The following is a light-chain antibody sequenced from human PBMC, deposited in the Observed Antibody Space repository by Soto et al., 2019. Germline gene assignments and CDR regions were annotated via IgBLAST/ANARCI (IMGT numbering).Light chain of an antibody. V-gene: IGKV1-33*01. J-gene: IGKJ4*01. Sequence: DIQMTQSPSSLSASVGDRVTITCQAGQDISNSLNWYQHKPGKAPKLLIYDASSLETGVQSRFGGSGSGTDFTFTIRSLQPEDIATYYCKQYDNVPLTFGGGTKVDIK. CDR2: DAS. CDR3: KQYDNVPLT. CDR1: QDISNS.